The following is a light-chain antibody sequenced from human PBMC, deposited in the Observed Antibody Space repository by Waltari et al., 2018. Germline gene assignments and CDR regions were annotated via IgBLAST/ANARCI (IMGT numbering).Light chain of an antibody. CDR2: GVT. CDR1: SEGVGGYNL. Sequence: QSALTQPASMSGSPGHSITISCAGTSEGVGGYNLVSWYQQHPGKAPKLIIFGVTKRPSGVSYRFAGSRSGNTASLTLSGLQPEDEAAYYCCSYAGTSSWVFGGGTNVTVL. J-gene: IGLJ3*02. V-gene: IGLV2-23*02. CDR3: CSYAGTSSWV.